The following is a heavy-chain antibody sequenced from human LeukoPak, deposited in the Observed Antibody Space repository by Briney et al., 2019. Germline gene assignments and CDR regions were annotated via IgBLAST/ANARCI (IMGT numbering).Heavy chain of an antibody. D-gene: IGHD4-11*01. Sequence: RASVKVSCKASGYTFTGYYMHWVRQAPGQGLEWMGRIIPILGIANYAQKFQGRVTITADKSTSTAYMELSSLRSEDTAVYYCARVSVTTVTTDFDYWGQGTLVTVSS. V-gene: IGHV1-69*04. CDR2: IIPILGIA. CDR3: ARVSVTTVTTDFDY. CDR1: GYTFTGYY. J-gene: IGHJ4*02.